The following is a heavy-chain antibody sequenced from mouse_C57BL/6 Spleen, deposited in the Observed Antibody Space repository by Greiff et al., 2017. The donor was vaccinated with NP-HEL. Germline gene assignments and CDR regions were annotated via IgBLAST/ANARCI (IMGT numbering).Heavy chain of an antibody. CDR3: ARWAGALFDY. J-gene: IGHJ2*01. D-gene: IGHD3-3*01. CDR2: IRNKANGYTT. V-gene: IGHV7-3*01. Sequence: EVKLMESGGGLVQPGGSLSLSCAASGFTFTDYYMSWVRQPPGKALEWLGFIRNKANGYTTEYSASVKGRFTISRDNYQSILYLQMNALRAEDSATYYCARWAGALFDYWGQGTTLTVSS. CDR1: GFTFTDYY.